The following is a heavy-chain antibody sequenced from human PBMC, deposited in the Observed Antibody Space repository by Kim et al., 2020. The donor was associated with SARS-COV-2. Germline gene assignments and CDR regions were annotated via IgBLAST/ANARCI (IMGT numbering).Heavy chain of an antibody. V-gene: IGHV5-51*01. CDR3: ARASSNYDFWSGYYYPRRGYYYYYMDV. J-gene: IGHJ6*03. CDR2: IYPGDSDT. CDR1: GYSFTSYW. D-gene: IGHD3-3*01. Sequence: GESLKISCKGSGYSFTSYWIGWVRQMPGKGLEWMGIIYPGDSDTRYSPSFQSQVTISADKSISTAYLQWSSLKASDTAMYYCARASSNYDFWSGYYYPRRGYYYYYMDVWGKGTTVTVSS.